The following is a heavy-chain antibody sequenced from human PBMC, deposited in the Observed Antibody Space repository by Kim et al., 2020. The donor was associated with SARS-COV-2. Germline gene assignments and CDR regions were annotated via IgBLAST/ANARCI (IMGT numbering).Heavy chain of an antibody. D-gene: IGHD2-21*02. CDR3: ARVQFPPSKHIVVVTATDYYYYGMDV. CDR1: GFTFDDYG. J-gene: IGHJ6*02. V-gene: IGHV3-20*01. CDR2: INWNGGST. Sequence: GGSLRLSCAASGFTFDDYGMSWVRQAPGKGLEWVSGINWNGGSTGYADSVKGRFTISRDNAKNSLYLQMNSLRAEDTALYHCARVQFPPSKHIVVVTATDYYYYGMDVWGQGTTVTVSS.